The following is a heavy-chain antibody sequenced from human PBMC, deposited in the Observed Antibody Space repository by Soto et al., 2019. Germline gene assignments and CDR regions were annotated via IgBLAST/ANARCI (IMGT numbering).Heavy chain of an antibody. CDR1: GYTFTGSG. D-gene: IGHD3-9*01. CDR3: ARDVLRYFDWLPSHWYFDL. Sequence: QVPLVQSGAEVKKPGASVKVSCKASGYTFTGSGISWVRQTPGQGLEWMGWISAYNGNTNYAQKPQGRVTMTTDTSTSTAYMELRSLRSDDTAVYYCARDVLRYFDWLPSHWYFDLWGRGTLVTVSS. CDR2: ISAYNGNT. V-gene: IGHV1-18*04. J-gene: IGHJ2*01.